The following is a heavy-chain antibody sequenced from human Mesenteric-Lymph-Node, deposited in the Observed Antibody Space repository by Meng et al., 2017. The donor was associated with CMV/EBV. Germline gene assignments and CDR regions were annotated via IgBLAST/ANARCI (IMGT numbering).Heavy chain of an antibody. Sequence: YIFTNYAISWVRQAPGQGLEWMGWISAYNGNTDYAQKLQGRITMTRDTSTGTAYMELRSLGSDDTAVYYCAREGYCNNTICFGARFNPWGQGTLVTVSS. J-gene: IGHJ5*02. V-gene: IGHV1-18*01. D-gene: IGHD2/OR15-2a*01. CDR3: AREGYCNNTICFGARFNP. CDR1: YIFTNYA. CDR2: ISAYNGNT.